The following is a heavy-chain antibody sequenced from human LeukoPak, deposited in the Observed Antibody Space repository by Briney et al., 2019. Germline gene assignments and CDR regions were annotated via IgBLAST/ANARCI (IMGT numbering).Heavy chain of an antibody. CDR2: ISSSGSFI. J-gene: IGHJ4*02. Sequence: GGSLRLSCAASGFIFSTYSMNWVRQAPGRGLEWVSSISSSGSFIYYADSVQGRFTISRDNAKNSLHLQMNSLRAEDTAVYYCARVTGGFYSHFDYWGQGTLVTVSS. CDR1: GFIFSTYS. D-gene: IGHD3-22*01. CDR3: ARVTGGFYSHFDY. V-gene: IGHV3-21*01.